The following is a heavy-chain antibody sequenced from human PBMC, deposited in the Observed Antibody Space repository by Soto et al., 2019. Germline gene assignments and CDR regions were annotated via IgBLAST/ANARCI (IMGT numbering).Heavy chain of an antibody. J-gene: IGHJ3*01. D-gene: IGHD1-26*01. CDR1: GFTFSDFY. V-gene: IGHV3-11*01. CDR3: EVGNDGFDF. CDR2: ISSSGSTI. Sequence: QVQLVESGGGLVKPGGSLRLSCAASGFTFSDFYIKWIRQAPGKGLEWISYISSSGSTIYYADSVKGRFTISRDNAKNSLSLQMTNLRVEDTAVYYCEVGNDGFDFWGQGTMVTVSS.